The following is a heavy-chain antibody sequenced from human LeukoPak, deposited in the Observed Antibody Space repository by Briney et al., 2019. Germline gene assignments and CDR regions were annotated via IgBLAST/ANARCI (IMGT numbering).Heavy chain of an antibody. CDR1: GFTFSSYW. V-gene: IGHV3-74*01. Sequence: GGSLRLSCAASGFTFSSYWMSWVRQARGKGLVWVSRINSDGSSTSYADSVKGRFTISRDNAKNTLYLQMNSLRAEDTAVYYCARVVRYNWNEFDYWGQGTLVTVSS. J-gene: IGHJ4*02. CDR3: ARVVRYNWNEFDY. D-gene: IGHD1-20*01. CDR2: INSDGSST.